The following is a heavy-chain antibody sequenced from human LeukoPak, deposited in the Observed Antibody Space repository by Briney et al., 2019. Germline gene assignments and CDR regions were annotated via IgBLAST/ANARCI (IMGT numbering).Heavy chain of an antibody. D-gene: IGHD1-1*01. Sequence: GASVKVSCKASGYTFIGYYMHWVRQAPGQGLEWMGWINPNSGGTNYAQKFQGRVTMTRDTSISTAYMELSRLRPDDTAVYYCARFSGTTESYDYWGQGTPVTVSS. V-gene: IGHV1-2*02. CDR3: ARFSGTTESYDY. CDR2: INPNSGGT. CDR1: GYTFIGYY. J-gene: IGHJ4*02.